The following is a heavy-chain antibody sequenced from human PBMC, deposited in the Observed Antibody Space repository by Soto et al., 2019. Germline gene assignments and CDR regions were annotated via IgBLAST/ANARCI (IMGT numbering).Heavy chain of an antibody. CDR1: GFTFSSYA. CDR3: ADLSR. D-gene: IGHD3-16*01. V-gene: IGHV3-30-3*01. CDR2: ISYDGSNK. Sequence: TGGSLRLSCAASGFTFSSYAMHWVRQAPGKGLEWVAVISYDGSNKYYADSVKGRFTISRDNSKNTLYLQMNSLRAEDTAVYYCADLSRWGQGTLVTVSS. J-gene: IGHJ4*02.